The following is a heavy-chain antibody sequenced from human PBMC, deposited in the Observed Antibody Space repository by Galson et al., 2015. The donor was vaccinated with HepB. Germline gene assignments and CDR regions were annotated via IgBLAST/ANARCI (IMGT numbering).Heavy chain of an antibody. J-gene: IGHJ4*02. V-gene: IGHV3-9*01. CDR1: GFTFDDYA. Sequence: SLRLSCAASGFTFDDYAMHWVRQAPGKGLEWVSGISWNSGSIGYADSVKGRFTISRDNAKNSLYLQMNSLRAEDTALYYCAKDRARFTFGGVDFDYWGQGTLVTVSS. CDR2: ISWNSGSI. CDR3: AKDRARFTFGGVDFDY. D-gene: IGHD3-16*01.